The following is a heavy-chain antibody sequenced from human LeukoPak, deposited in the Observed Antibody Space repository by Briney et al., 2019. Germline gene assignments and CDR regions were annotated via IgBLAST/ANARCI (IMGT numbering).Heavy chain of an antibody. Sequence: GRSLRLSCAASGFTFSSYGMHWVRQAPGKGLEWVAVISYDGSNKYYADSVKGRFTISRDNSKNTLYLQMNSLRAEDTAVYYCAKDRDPYCSGGSCYPLDYWGQGTLVTVSS. J-gene: IGHJ4*02. CDR1: GFTFSSYG. CDR3: AKDRDPYCSGGSCYPLDY. CDR2: ISYDGSNK. D-gene: IGHD2-15*01. V-gene: IGHV3-30*18.